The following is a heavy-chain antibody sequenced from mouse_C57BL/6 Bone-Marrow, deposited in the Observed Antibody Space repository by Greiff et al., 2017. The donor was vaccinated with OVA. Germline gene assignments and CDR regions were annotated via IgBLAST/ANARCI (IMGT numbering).Heavy chain of an antibody. CDR2: IYPGSGNT. J-gene: IGHJ4*01. CDR1: GYTFTDYY. CDR3: ARWPYYYGSRGYAMDY. D-gene: IGHD1-1*01. V-gene: IGHV1-76*01. Sequence: QVHVKQSGAELVRPGASVKLSCKASGYTFTDYYINWVKQRPGQGLEWIARIYPGSGNTYYNEKFKGKATLTAEKSSSTAYMQLSSLTSEDSAVYFCARWPYYYGSRGYAMDYWGQGTSVTVSS.